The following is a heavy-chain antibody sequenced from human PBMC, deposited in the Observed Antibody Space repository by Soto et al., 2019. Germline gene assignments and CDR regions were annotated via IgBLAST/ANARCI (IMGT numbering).Heavy chain of an antibody. CDR2: ISSNGVKT. J-gene: IGHJ4*02. CDR3: AKSSSFYCGSTNCYIY. V-gene: IGHV3-23*01. Sequence: SLXLSCSASGFAFSSFAMNWVRQPPGKGLEWVSGISSNGVKTYFADPVKGRFTISRDNSKNTLYLQMNSLRAEDTAVYYCAKSSSFYCGSTNCYIYWGQGTLVTVSS. D-gene: IGHD2-2*02. CDR1: GFAFSSFA.